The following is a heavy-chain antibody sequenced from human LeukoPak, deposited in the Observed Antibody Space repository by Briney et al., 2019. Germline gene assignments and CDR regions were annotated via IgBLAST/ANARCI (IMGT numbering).Heavy chain of an antibody. CDR2: IIPIFGTA. CDR1: GGTFSSYA. V-gene: IGHV1-69*06. CDR3: ARLGAAGTLYYYYMDV. J-gene: IGHJ6*03. Sequence: SVKVSCKASGGTFSSYAISWVRQAPGQGLEWMGGIIPIFGTANYAQKFQGRVTITADKSTSTAYMELSSLRSEDTAVYYCARLGAAGTLYYYYMDVWGKGTTVTVSS. D-gene: IGHD6-13*01.